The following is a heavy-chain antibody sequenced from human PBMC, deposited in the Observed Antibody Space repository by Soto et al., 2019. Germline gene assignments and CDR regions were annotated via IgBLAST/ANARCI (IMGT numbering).Heavy chain of an antibody. CDR3: ARGGSGYTWFNEF. V-gene: IGHV1-69*01. J-gene: IGHJ4*02. Sequence: QEQLVQSGAEVKKPGSSVKVSCKASGGLFSSYPISWVRQVPGQGLEWMGGIIPVFQTAYYTQRFQGRVRITAYEYTNTGYMELRSLRSEDTAIYYCARGGSGYTWFNEFWGQGTLVTVSS. D-gene: IGHD3-22*01. CDR1: GGLFSSYP. CDR2: IIPVFQTA.